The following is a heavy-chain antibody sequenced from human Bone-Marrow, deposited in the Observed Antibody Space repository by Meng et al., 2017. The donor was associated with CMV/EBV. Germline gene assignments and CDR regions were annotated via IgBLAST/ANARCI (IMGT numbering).Heavy chain of an antibody. V-gene: IGHV3-7*01. D-gene: IGHD3-3*01. Sequence: GGSLRLSCAASGFTFSSYWMSWVRQAPGKGLEWVANIKQDGSEKYYVDSVKGRFTISRDNAKNSLYLQMNSLRAEDTAVYYCAREAYPRFWSGYYGYYGMDVWGQGTTVTFSS. CDR2: IKQDGSEK. CDR1: GFTFSSYW. CDR3: AREAYPRFWSGYYGYYGMDV. J-gene: IGHJ6*02.